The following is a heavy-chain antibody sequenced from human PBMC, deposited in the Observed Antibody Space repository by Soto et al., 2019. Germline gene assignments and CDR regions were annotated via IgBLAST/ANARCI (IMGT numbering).Heavy chain of an antibody. CDR2: ISGSGGST. CDR3: AKGDCSGGSCYYDY. V-gene: IGHV3-23*01. Sequence: LRLSCAASGFTFSSYAMSWVRQAPGKGLEWVSAISGSGGSTYYADSVKGRFTISRDNSKNTLYLQMNSLRAEDTAVYYCAKGDCSGGSCYYDYWGQGTLVTVSS. D-gene: IGHD2-15*01. J-gene: IGHJ4*02. CDR1: GFTFSSYA.